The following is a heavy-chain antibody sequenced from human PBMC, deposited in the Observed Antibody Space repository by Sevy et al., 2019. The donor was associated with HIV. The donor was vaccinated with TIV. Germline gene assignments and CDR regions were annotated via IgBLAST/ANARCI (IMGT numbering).Heavy chain of an antibody. J-gene: IGHJ3*02. D-gene: IGHD3-10*01. CDR2: ISSSSSTI. CDR3: AIGRGAFDI. Sequence: GGSLRLSCAASGFTFSSYSMNWVRQAPGKGLEWVSYISSSSSTIYYADSVKGRFTISRDNAKNSLYLQMNSLRAEDTAVYYCAIGRGAFDIWGQGTMVTVSS. CDR1: GFTFSSYS. V-gene: IGHV3-48*01.